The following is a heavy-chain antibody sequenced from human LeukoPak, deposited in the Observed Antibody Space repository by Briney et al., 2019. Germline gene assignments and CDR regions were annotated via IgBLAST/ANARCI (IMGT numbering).Heavy chain of an antibody. Sequence: GGSLRLSCAASGFTVSSNYMSWVRQAPGKGLEGVSVIYSGGSTYYADSVKGRFTISRDNSKNTLYLQMNSLRAEDTAVYYCARLGCSGGSCYSGEDYFDYWGQGTLVTVSS. J-gene: IGHJ4*02. V-gene: IGHV3-53*01. D-gene: IGHD2-15*01. CDR3: ARLGCSGGSCYSGEDYFDY. CDR1: GFTVSSNY. CDR2: IYSGGST.